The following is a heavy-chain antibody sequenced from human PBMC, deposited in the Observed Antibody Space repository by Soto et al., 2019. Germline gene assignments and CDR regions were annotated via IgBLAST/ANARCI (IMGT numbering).Heavy chain of an antibody. D-gene: IGHD1-7*01. CDR1: GFTFSSYS. CDR2: ISSSSSTI. V-gene: IGHV3-48*01. CDR3: ARDGRNWNYPHFDY. Sequence: PGGSLRLSCAASGFTFSSYSMNWVRQAPGKGLEWVSYISSSSSTIYYADSVKGRFTISRDNAKNSLYLQMNSLRAEDTAVYYCARDGRNWNYPHFDYWGQGTLVTVSS. J-gene: IGHJ4*02.